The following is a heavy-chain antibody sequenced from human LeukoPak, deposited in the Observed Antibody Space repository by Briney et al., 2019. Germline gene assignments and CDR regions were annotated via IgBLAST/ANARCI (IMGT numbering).Heavy chain of an antibody. CDR3: ARELAGSGSYRPFDY. CDR2: IYASGNT. D-gene: IGHD3-10*01. CDR1: TGSMSSYF. V-gene: IGHV4-4*07. Sequence: AETLSLTCSVSTGSMSSYFWSWIRQPAGKGLEWIGRIYASGNTNYNPSLKSRVTMSVDTPKNQFSLNLTSVTAADTAMYYCARELAGSGSYRPFDYWGQGTLVTVSS. J-gene: IGHJ4*02.